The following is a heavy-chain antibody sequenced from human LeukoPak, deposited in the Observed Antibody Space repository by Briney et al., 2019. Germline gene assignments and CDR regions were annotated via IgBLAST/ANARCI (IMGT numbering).Heavy chain of an antibody. Sequence: GGSLRLSCAASGFTFSSYGMHWVRQAPGKGLEWVAVIWYDVSNKYYADSVKGRFTISRDNSKNTLYLQMNSLRAEDTAVYYCAREAVLWFGELEGLDYWGQGTLVTVSS. J-gene: IGHJ4*02. V-gene: IGHV3-33*01. D-gene: IGHD3-10*01. CDR3: AREAVLWFGELEGLDY. CDR2: IWYDVSNK. CDR1: GFTFSSYG.